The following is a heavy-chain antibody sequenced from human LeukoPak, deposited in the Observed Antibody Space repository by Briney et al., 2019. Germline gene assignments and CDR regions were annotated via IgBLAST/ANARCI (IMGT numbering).Heavy chain of an antibody. CDR3: ARDSGSGNNDY. CDR1: GYTFTSYA. J-gene: IGHJ4*02. V-gene: IGHV1-3*01. D-gene: IGHD1-26*01. CDR2: ISAGNGNT. Sequence: ASVTVSCMASGYTFTSYAIHWVGQAPGQRLEWMGWISAGNGNTKYSQNFQGRVTFISNTSATTAFMELSSLRSEDAAVYYCARDSGSGNNDYWGQGTLVTVSS.